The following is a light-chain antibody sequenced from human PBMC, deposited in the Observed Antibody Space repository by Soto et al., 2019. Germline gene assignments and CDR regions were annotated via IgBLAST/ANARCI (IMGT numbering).Light chain of an antibody. V-gene: IGLV2-8*01. CDR1: KSDLGVYDF. CDR2: EVV. CDR3: LTYGGSTTNV. Sequence: SALTQPPSAFGSPGQSVTISCTGTKSDLGVYDFVSWYQHHPGKAPRLIIYEVVQRPSWVPDRFSGSKSGNTASLTVSGLQAADEAHYFFLTYGGSTTNVIGGGTKGTVL. J-gene: IGLJ1*01.